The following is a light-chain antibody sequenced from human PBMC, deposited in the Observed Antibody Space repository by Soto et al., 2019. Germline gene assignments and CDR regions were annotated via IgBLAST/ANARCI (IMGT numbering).Light chain of an antibody. V-gene: IGKV3-11*01. CDR2: DAS. CDR3: QQRGNWPPT. Sequence: EIVLTQSPATLSLSPGERATLSCRASQSVSSFLAWYQQKPGQPPRLLIYDASNRATGIPGRFSGSGSGTDFSPTISSLAPADFAAYYCQQRGNWPPTFGPGTKVDI. CDR1: QSVSSF. J-gene: IGKJ3*01.